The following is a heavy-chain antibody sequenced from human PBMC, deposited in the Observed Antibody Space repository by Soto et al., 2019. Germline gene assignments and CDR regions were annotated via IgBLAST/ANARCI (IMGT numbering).Heavy chain of an antibody. V-gene: IGHV4-39*01. Sequence: QLQLQESGPGLVKPSETLSLTCTVSGGSLSSSSYYWGWIRQPPGKGLEWIGSIYYSGSTYYNPSLKSRVTISVDTSKNQFSLKLSSVTAADTAVYYCASPKETGSWFDPWGQGTLVTVSS. CDR3: ASPKETGSWFDP. J-gene: IGHJ5*02. CDR2: IYYSGST. CDR1: GGSLSSSSYY. D-gene: IGHD1-1*01.